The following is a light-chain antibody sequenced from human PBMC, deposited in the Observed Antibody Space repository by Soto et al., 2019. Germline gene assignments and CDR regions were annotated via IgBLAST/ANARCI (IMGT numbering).Light chain of an antibody. CDR2: DAS. J-gene: IGKJ1*01. Sequence: EIALTQSPGTLSLSPGERATLSCRASQSVSSSSLAWYQQKRGQAPRLLIHDASSRATGIPDRFSGSGSGTDFTLTISRLEPEDFAVYYCQQYGGSPRTFGQRTKVDI. CDR1: QSVSSSS. CDR3: QQYGGSPRT. V-gene: IGKV3-20*01.